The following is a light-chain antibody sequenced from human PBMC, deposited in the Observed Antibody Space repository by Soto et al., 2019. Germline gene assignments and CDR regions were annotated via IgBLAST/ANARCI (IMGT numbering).Light chain of an antibody. Sequence: DIQVTQSPLTLSASVGDRVTITCRASQSLNNWLAWYQQKPGKAPKLLIYKASYLESGVPSRFSGSGSGTEFTLTISSLQPDDFATYYCQQYNSFSWTFGQGTKVDIK. J-gene: IGKJ1*01. CDR1: QSLNNW. CDR2: KAS. V-gene: IGKV1-5*03. CDR3: QQYNSFSWT.